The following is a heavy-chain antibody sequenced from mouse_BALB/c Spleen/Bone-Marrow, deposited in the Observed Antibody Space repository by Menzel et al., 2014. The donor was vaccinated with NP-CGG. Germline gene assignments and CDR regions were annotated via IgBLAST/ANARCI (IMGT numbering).Heavy chain of an antibody. J-gene: IGHJ3*01. CDR1: GFTFSSYA. CDR2: ISSGGNT. D-gene: IGHD2-4*01. CDR3: ARGRELRPWFAY. Sequence: EVQRVESGGGLVKPGGSLKLSCAASGFTFSSYAMSWVRQTPEKRLEWVASISSGGNTYYPDSMKGRFTISRDNARNILYLQMSSLRSEDTAMYYCARGRELRPWFAYWGQGTLVTVSA. V-gene: IGHV5-6-5*01.